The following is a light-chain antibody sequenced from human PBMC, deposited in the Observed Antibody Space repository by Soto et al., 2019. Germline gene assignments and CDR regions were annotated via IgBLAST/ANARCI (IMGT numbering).Light chain of an antibody. CDR3: SSFAGSNNFGV. Sequence: QSALTQPRSASGSPGQSVTISCTGTSSDIGGYNYVSWYQQHPGKAPKLMIFEVSKRPSGVPDRFSGSKSGNTASLTVSGLQAEDEADYYCSSFAGSNNFGVFGTGTKLTVL. J-gene: IGLJ1*01. CDR1: SSDIGGYNY. CDR2: EVS. V-gene: IGLV2-8*01.